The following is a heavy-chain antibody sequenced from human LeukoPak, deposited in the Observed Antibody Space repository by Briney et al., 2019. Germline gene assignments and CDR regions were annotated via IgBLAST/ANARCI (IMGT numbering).Heavy chain of an antibody. V-gene: IGHV4-34*01. D-gene: IGHD2-15*01. Sequence: SETLSLTCAVYGGSFSDYYWNWIRQPPGKGLEWIGEMSHSESTKYNPSLKSRVTISVDTSKNQFSLRLSSVTAADTAVYYCLLVVVVATTPIDYWGQGTLVTVSS. CDR2: MSHSEST. J-gene: IGHJ4*02. CDR1: GGSFSDYY. CDR3: LLVVVVATTPIDY.